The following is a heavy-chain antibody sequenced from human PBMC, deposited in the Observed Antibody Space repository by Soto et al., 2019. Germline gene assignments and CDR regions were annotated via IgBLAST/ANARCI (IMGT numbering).Heavy chain of an antibody. D-gene: IGHD3-3*01. CDR2: IIPIFGTA. V-gene: IGHV1-69*01. J-gene: IGHJ6*02. CDR3: ERGSVDFWSGYYIQNYYYYGMDV. CDR1: GGTFSSYA. Sequence: QVQLVQSGAEVKKPGSSVKVSCKASGGTFSSYAISWVRQAPGQGLEWMGGIIPIFGTANYAQKFQGRVTITADESTSTAYMELSSLRSEDTAVYYCERGSVDFWSGYYIQNYYYYGMDVWGQGTTVTVSS.